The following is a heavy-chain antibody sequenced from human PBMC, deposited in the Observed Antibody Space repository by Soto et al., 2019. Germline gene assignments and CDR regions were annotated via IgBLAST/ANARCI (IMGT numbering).Heavy chain of an antibody. Sequence: GGSLRLSCAASGFTFSSYSMNWVRQAPGKGLEWVSSISSSSSYIYYADSVKGRFTISRDNAKNSLYLQMNSLRAEDTAVYYCARDGVAVLRYFDWLYQSPVFDYWGQGTLVTVSS. CDR1: GFTFSSYS. CDR2: ISSSSSYI. CDR3: ARDGVAVLRYFDWLYQSPVFDY. J-gene: IGHJ4*02. V-gene: IGHV3-21*01. D-gene: IGHD3-9*01.